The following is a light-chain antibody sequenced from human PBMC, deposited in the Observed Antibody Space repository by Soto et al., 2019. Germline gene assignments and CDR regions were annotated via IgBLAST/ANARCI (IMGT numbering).Light chain of an antibody. CDR1: SSDVGGYNY. CDR2: EVS. V-gene: IGLV2-8*01. Sequence: QSVLTQPPSSSGSPRQSVTISCTGTSSDVGGYNYVSWYQQHPGKAPKLLIYEVSRRPSGVPDRFSGSKSGNAASLTVSGLQAEDEADYYCSSYVGTNTYVFGTGTKVTV. J-gene: IGLJ1*01. CDR3: SSYVGTNTYV.